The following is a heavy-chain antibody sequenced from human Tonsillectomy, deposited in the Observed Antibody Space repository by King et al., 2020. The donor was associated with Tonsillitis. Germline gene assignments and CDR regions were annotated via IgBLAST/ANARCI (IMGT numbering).Heavy chain of an antibody. CDR1: GFTFSSYS. D-gene: IGHD3-16*01. Sequence: EVQLVESGGGLVQPGGSLRLSCAASGFTFSSYSMNWVRQAPGKGLEWGAYISSSSSTIYYADSVKGRFTISRDNAKNSLYLQMNSLRDEDTAVYYCARAGFADYVWGSYKGFDPWGQGALVTVSS. V-gene: IGHV3-48*02. J-gene: IGHJ5*02. CDR2: ISSSSSTI. CDR3: ARAGFADYVWGSYKGFDP.